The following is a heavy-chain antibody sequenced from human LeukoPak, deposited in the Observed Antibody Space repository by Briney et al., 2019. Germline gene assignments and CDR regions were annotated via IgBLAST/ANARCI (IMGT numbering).Heavy chain of an antibody. CDR3: ARELRGGFDT. D-gene: IGHD3-10*01. V-gene: IGHV4-34*01. CDR1: GGSFSGYY. J-gene: IGHJ5*02. CDR2: INHSGST. Sequence: SETLSLTCAVYGGSFSGYYWSWIRQPPGKGLEWIGEINHSGSTNYNPSLKSRVTISVDTSKNQFSLKLSSVTAADTAVYYCARELRGGFDTWGQGTLVTVSS.